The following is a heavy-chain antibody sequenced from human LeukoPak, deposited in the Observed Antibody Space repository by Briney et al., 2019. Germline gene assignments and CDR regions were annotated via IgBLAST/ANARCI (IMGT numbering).Heavy chain of an antibody. CDR1: GGSISGYY. J-gene: IGHJ3*02. D-gene: IGHD3-22*01. Sequence: SETLSLTCTVSGGSISGYYWGWIRQPPGKGLEWMGYFYNRGTTNYNPSLKSRITMSVDTSKNQFSLKLTSVTAADTAVYYCARDFKYYGSSGYYAFDIWGQGTMVTVSS. CDR2: FYNRGTT. CDR3: ARDFKYYGSSGYYAFDI. V-gene: IGHV4-59*01.